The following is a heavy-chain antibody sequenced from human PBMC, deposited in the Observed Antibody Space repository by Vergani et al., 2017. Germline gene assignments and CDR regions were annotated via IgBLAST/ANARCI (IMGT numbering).Heavy chain of an antibody. CDR2: IIPIFGTA. J-gene: IGHJ3*02. CDR3: ARLGDHWTSRQNAFDI. D-gene: IGHD1-1*01. Sequence: QVQLVQSGAEVKKPGSSVKVSCKASGGTFSSYAISWVRQAPGQGLEWMGGIIPIFGTANYAQKFQGRVTITADESTSTAYMELSSLRSEDTAVYYCARLGDHWTSRQNAFDIWGQGTMVTVSS. CDR1: GGTFSSYA. V-gene: IGHV1-69*01.